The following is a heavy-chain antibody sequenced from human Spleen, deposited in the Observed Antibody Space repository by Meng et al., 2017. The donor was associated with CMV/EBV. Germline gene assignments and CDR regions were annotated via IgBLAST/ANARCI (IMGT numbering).Heavy chain of an antibody. D-gene: IGHD3-9*01. Sequence: SETLSLTCTVSGGSVSSGSYYWSCIRHPPGKGLEWIGHIYYSGSTNYNPSLKSRVTISVDTSKNQFSLKLSSVTAADTAVYYCARGESYDILTGYYPLINAFDIWGQGTVVTVSS. CDR2: IYYSGST. V-gene: IGHV4-61*01. J-gene: IGHJ3*02. CDR1: GGSVSSGSYY. CDR3: ARGESYDILTGYYPLINAFDI.